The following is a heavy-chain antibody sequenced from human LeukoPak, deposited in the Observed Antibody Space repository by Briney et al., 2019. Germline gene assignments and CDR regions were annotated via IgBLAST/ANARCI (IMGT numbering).Heavy chain of an antibody. D-gene: IGHD6-13*01. CDR1: GYTFTGYY. CDR3: ARGYSSPVPNFDY. J-gene: IGHJ4*02. CDR2: INPNNGGT. V-gene: IGHV1-2*02. Sequence: ASVKVSCKASGYTFTGYYMHWVRQVPGQGLERMGWINPNNGGTSYAQKFQGRVTMTRDTSITTAYMELPSLTSDDTAVYYCARGYSSPVPNFDYWGQGTLVTVSS.